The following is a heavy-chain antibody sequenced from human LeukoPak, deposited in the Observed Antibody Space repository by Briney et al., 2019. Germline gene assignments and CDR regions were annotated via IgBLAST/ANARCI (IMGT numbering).Heavy chain of an antibody. J-gene: IGHJ4*02. V-gene: IGHV3-23*01. D-gene: IGHD6-13*01. CDR1: GFTFSTNA. CDR3: TKNQILDDSGSWYAF. CDR2: ISDGGGRT. Sequence: GGSLRLSCGASGFTFSTNAMSWVRQAPGRGLEWVSGISDGGGRTFYAESVKGRFTVSRDNSKNTLYLRMNSLRAEDTAIYYCTKNQILDDSGSWYAFWGQGTLVTVSS.